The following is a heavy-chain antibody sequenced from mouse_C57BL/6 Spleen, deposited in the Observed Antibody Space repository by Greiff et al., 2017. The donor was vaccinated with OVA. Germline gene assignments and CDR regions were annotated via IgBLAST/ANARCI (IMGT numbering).Heavy chain of an antibody. Sequence: EVKLMESGGGLVQPGESLKLSCESNEYEFPSHDMSWVRKTPEKRLELVAAINSDGGSTYYPDNMERRIIISRDNTKKTLYLQMSSLRSEDTALYYCARHPNYGSSFDYWGQGTTLTVSS. V-gene: IGHV5-2*01. CDR3: ARHPNYGSSFDY. CDR1: EYEFPSHD. CDR2: INSDGGST. D-gene: IGHD1-1*01. J-gene: IGHJ2*01.